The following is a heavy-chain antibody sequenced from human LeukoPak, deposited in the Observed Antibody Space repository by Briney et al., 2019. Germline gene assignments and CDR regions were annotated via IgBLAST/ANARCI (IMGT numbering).Heavy chain of an antibody. CDR2: IYHSGST. V-gene: IGHV4-4*01. CDR3: AREVRGVITSSNWFDP. J-gene: IGHJ5*02. D-gene: IGHD3-10*01. Sequence: SETLSLICAVSRVSISSSNWWSWVRQPPGKGLEWIGEIYHSGSTNYNPSLKSRVTISVDKSKNQFSLKLSSVTAADTAVYCCAREVRGVITSSNWFDPWGQGTLVTVSS. CDR1: RVSISSSNW.